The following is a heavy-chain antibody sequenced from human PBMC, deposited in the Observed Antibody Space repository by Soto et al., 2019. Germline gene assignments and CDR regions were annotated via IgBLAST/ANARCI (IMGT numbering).Heavy chain of an antibody. CDR2: INHSGST. D-gene: IGHD3-9*01. CDR1: GGSFSGYY. CDR3: ARAGLRYFDWLLRPTIFDY. V-gene: IGHV4-34*01. J-gene: IGHJ4*02. Sequence: SETLSLTCAVYGGSFSGYYWSWIRQPPGKGLEWIGEINHSGSTNYNPSLKSRVTISVDTSKNQFSLKLSSVTAADTAVYYCARAGLRYFDWLLRPTIFDYWGQGTLVTVSS.